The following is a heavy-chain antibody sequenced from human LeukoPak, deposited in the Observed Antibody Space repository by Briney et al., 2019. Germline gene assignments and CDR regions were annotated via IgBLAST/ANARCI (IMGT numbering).Heavy chain of an antibody. CDR3: ARDEDGSGWYDY. D-gene: IGHD6-19*01. CDR2: ISSSGSTI. J-gene: IGHJ4*02. V-gene: IGHV3-48*03. Sequence: PGGSLRLSCSASGFTFSDYDMNWVRQAPGKGLEWVSYISSSGSTIYYADSVKGRFTVSRDNAKNSLYLQMNSLRAEDTAVYYCARDEDGSGWYDYWGQGTLVTVSS. CDR1: GFTFSDYD.